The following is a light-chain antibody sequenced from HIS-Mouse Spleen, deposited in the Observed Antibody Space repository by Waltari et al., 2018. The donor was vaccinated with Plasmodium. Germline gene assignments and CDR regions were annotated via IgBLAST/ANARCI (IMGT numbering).Light chain of an antibody. CDR1: QSISSY. Sequence: DIHMPQSPSSLSASVGDRVTITCRASQSISSYLNWYQQKPGKAPKLLIYAASSLQSGVPSRFSGSGSGTDFTLTISSLQPEDFATYYCQQSHTFGQGTKLEIK. CDR2: AAS. J-gene: IGKJ2*01. CDR3: QQSHT. V-gene: IGKV1-39*01.